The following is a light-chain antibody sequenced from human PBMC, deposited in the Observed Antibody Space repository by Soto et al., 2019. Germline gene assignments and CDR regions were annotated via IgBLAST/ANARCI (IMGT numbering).Light chain of an antibody. V-gene: IGLV1-44*01. CDR2: RDN. CDR3: SAWDDNIYGPV. Sequence: QSVLTQPPSASGTPGQRVAISCSGGSSDIGSNPVNWYLHLPGAAPKLLIYRDNQRPSGVPDRFSGSKSGNSASLTISGLQSEDEAAYFCSAWDDNIYGPVFGGGTKLTVL. CDR1: SSDIGSNP. J-gene: IGLJ2*01.